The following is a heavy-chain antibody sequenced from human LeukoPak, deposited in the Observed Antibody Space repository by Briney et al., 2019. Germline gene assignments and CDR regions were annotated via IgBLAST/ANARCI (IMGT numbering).Heavy chain of an antibody. Sequence: GGSLRLSCAASGFTFDDYAMHWVRQAPGKGLEWVSGISWNSGSIGYADSVKGRFTISRDNAKNSLYLQMNSLRAEDTALYYCAKDIYDIFFGMDVWGQGTTVTISS. V-gene: IGHV3-9*01. CDR1: GFTFDDYA. D-gene: IGHD3-9*01. CDR3: AKDIYDIFFGMDV. J-gene: IGHJ6*02. CDR2: ISWNSGSI.